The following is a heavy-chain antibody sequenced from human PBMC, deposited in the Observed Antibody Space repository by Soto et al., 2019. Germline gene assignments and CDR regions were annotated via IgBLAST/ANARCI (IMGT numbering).Heavy chain of an antibody. J-gene: IGHJ4*01. CDR2: LIILFGTP. Sequence: QVQLVQSGAEVKKPGSSVKVSCKASGGTFSDYAFSWVRQAPGQGLEWMAGLIILFGTPNYAQEFQGRVTITVDESSRTVYMEMSSLTFDDTAVYYCASERVGEMATGGYFDFWGHGTLVTVSS. D-gene: IGHD3-10*01. CDR3: ASERVGEMATGGYFDF. CDR1: GGTFSDYA. V-gene: IGHV1-69*01.